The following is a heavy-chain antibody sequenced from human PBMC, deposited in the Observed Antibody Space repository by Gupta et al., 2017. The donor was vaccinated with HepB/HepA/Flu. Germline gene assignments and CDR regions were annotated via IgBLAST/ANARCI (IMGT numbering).Heavy chain of an antibody. V-gene: IGHV3-23*01. J-gene: IGHJ4*02. Sequence: SCANTYYGDSVKGRFTISRDNSRNTLYPQMNRLRAEDTAIYYCTKDQGWLCVNWGQGVLVTVSS. CDR3: TKDQGWLCVN. CDR2: SCANT. D-gene: IGHD6-19*01.